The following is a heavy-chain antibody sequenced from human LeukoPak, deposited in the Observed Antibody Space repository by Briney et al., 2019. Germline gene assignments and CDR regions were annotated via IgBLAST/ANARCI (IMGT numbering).Heavy chain of an antibody. CDR2: IKQDGSDK. CDR3: AKNPEKITGDEYYFDY. D-gene: IGHD7-27*01. Sequence: GGSLRLSCAASGFTFSTYWMTWVRQAPGKGLEWVSMIKQDGSDKYYVDSVKGRFTISRDNAKNSLYLQTNSLRAEDTAVYYCAKNPEKITGDEYYFDYWGQGTLVTVSS. CDR1: GFTFSTYW. J-gene: IGHJ4*02. V-gene: IGHV3-7*03.